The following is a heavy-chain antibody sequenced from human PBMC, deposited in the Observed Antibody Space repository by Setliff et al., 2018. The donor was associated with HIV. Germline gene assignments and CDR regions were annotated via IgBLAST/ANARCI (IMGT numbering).Heavy chain of an antibody. D-gene: IGHD3-22*01. CDR3: ARLTTTYYYDSSAYYHPV. V-gene: IGHV4-34*01. CDR1: GGSFSGYS. CDR2: INHSGST. J-gene: IGHJ4*02. Sequence: SSETLSLTCAVYGGSFSGYSWSWIRQPPGKGLEWIGEINHSGSTNYNPSLKSRVTISVDTSKNQFSLKLSSVTAADTAVFYCARLTTTYYYDSSAYYHPVWGQGTLVTVSS.